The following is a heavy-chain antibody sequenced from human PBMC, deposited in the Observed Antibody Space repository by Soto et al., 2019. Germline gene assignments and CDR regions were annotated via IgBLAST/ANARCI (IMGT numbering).Heavy chain of an antibody. D-gene: IGHD3-10*01. Sequence: PSETLSLTCAVYGGSFSGYYWSWIRQPPGKGLEWIGEINHSGSTYYNPSLRSRLDISADASENQFSLKLTSVTAADTAVYYCAYGSGSPYYLDYWGQGTGVTVSS. V-gene: IGHV4-34*03. CDR3: AYGSGSPYYLDY. J-gene: IGHJ4*02. CDR1: GGSFSGYY. CDR2: INHSGST.